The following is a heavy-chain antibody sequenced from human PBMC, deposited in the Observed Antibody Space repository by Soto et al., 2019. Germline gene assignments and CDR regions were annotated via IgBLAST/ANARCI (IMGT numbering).Heavy chain of an antibody. CDR2: ISYDGSNK. Sequence: QVQLVESGGGVVQPGRSLRLSCAASGFTFSSYGMHWVRQAPGKGLEWVAVISYDGSNKYYADSVKGRFTISRDNSKNTLYLQMNSLRAEDTAVYYCAKDHLSMTSYAIGSCDYWGQGTLVTVSS. CDR1: GFTFSSYG. V-gene: IGHV3-30*18. J-gene: IGHJ4*02. D-gene: IGHD3-10*01. CDR3: AKDHLSMTSYAIGSCDY.